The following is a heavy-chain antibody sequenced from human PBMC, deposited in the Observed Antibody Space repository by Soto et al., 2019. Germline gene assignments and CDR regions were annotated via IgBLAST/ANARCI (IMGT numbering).Heavy chain of an antibody. V-gene: IGHV4-39*01. D-gene: IGHD5-18*01. Sequence: SETLSLTCTVSGGSISSSSYYWGWIRQPPGKGLEWIGSIYYSGSTYYNPSLKSRVTISVDTSKNQFSLKLSSVTAADTAVYYCARRRHSYGYDYWGQGTLVTVSS. CDR2: IYYSGST. J-gene: IGHJ4*02. CDR1: GGSISSSSYY. CDR3: ARRRHSYGYDY.